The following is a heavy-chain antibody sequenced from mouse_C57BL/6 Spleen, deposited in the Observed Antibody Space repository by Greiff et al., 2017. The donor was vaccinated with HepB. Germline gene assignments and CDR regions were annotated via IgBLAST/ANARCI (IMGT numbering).Heavy chain of an antibody. J-gene: IGHJ3*01. CDR2: IRLKSDNYAT. V-gene: IGHV6-3*01. D-gene: IGHD2-2*01. CDR3: TIYYGYAWFAY. Sequence: EVTVEESGGGLVQPGGSMKLSCVASGFTFSNYWMNWVRQSPEKGLEWVAQIRLKSDNYATHYAESVKGRFTISRDDSKSSVYLQMNNLRAEDTGIYYCTIYYGYAWFAYWGQGTLVTVSA. CDR1: GFTFSNYW.